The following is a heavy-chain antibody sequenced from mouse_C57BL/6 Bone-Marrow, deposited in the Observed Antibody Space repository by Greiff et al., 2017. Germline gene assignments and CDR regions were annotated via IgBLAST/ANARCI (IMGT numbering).Heavy chain of an antibody. D-gene: IGHD1-1*01. J-gene: IGHJ4*01. V-gene: IGHV14-4*01. CDR3: TTLLLFYAMDY. Sequence: EVQLQQSGAELVRPGASVKLSCTASGFNIKDDYMHWVKQRPEQGLEWIGWIDPENGDTEYASKFQGKATIAADTSSNTAYLQLSSLTSEDTAVXYCTTLLLFYAMDYWGQGTSVTVSS. CDR1: GFNIKDDY. CDR2: IDPENGDT.